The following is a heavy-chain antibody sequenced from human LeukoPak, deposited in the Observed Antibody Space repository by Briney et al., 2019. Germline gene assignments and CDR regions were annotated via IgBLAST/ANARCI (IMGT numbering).Heavy chain of an antibody. V-gene: IGHV4-39*01. CDR1: GGSISGSSYY. CDR3: ARHHFYDILTGYAWFDP. Sequence: SETLSLTCTVSGGSISGSSYYWGWIRQPPGKGLEWIGSIYYSGSTYYNPPLKSRVTISVDTSKNQFSLKLSSVTAADTAVYYCARHHFYDILTGYAWFDPWGQGTLVTVSS. D-gene: IGHD3-9*01. CDR2: IYYSGST. J-gene: IGHJ5*02.